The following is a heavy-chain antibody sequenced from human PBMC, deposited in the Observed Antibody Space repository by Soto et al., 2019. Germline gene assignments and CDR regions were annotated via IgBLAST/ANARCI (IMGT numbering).Heavy chain of an antibody. CDR1: GYTSTTFG. CDR3: TKSIGAPGKARDYYYGMDV. Sequence: RASVKVSCKASGYTSTTFGISWVRQAPGQGLEWLGWISVDNHNTVYAQKFQGRVTMTTDTSTSTVYMEVRSLRSDDTAIYYCTKSIGAPGKARDYYYGMDVWGQGTTVTVSS. V-gene: IGHV1-18*04. J-gene: IGHJ6*02. CDR2: ISVDNHNT. D-gene: IGHD1-1*01.